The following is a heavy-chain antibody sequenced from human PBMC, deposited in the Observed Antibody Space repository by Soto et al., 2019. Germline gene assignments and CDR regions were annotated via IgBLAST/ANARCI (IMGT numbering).Heavy chain of an antibody. CDR1: GGNFSSYT. D-gene: IGHD1-26*01. J-gene: IGHJ6*02. CDR2: IIPIFGTA. CDR3: ARVIVGATSPGYYYYGMDV. V-gene: IGHV1-69*13. Sequence: SVKVSCKASGGNFSSYTISWVRQSPGQGLEWMGGIIPIFGTANYAQMFQGRVTITADESTSTAYMELSSLRSEDTAVYYCARVIVGATSPGYYYYGMDVWGQGTTVTVSS.